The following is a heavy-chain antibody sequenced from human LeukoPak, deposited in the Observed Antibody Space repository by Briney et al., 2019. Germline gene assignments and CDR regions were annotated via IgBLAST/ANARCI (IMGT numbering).Heavy chain of an antibody. CDR1: GYTFTSYG. CDR3: ARDWYCSGGTCNDCFDP. D-gene: IGHD2-15*01. CDR2: VGGNNDMT. Sequence: ASVKVSCKASGYTFTSYGISWVRQAPGQGLEWLGWVGGNNDMTTYAQKFQGRVTMTTDTSTGTAYMELTSLRSDDTAIYYCARDWYCSGGTCNDCFDPWGQGTLVTASS. J-gene: IGHJ5*02. V-gene: IGHV1-18*01.